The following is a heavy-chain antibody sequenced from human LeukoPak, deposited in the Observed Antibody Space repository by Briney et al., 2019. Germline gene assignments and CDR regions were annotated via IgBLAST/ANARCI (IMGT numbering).Heavy chain of an antibody. CDR1: GFTFDNYA. CDR3: ARAYKDRSLAGKKEFFQH. CDR2: ISWNSGTI. Sequence: GRSLRLSCAASGFTFDNYAMNWVRQVPGRGLEWISLISWNSGTIGYADSVKGRFTISRDNANNFLYLQMNSLRAEDTALYYCARAYKDRSLAGKKEFFQHWGQGTLITVSS. V-gene: IGHV3-9*01. J-gene: IGHJ1*01. D-gene: IGHD6-19*01.